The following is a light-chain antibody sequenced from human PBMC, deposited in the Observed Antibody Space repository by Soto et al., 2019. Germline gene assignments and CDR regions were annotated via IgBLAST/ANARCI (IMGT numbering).Light chain of an antibody. CDR2: GAS. CDR1: QSVSSNY. Sequence: EIVLTQSPGTLSLSPGERATLSCRASQSVSSNYLAWYQQKPGQAPRLLIYGASSRATGIPDRFSGSGSGTDFTLTISRLEPEDFAVYYCQQYHSSRTFGQGTKVEIK. J-gene: IGKJ1*01. V-gene: IGKV3-20*01. CDR3: QQYHSSRT.